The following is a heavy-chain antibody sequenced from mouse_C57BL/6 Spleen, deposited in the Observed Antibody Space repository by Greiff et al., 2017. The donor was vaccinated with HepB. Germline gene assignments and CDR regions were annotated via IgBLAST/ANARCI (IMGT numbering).Heavy chain of an antibody. J-gene: IGHJ2*01. Sequence: VQLQQSGAELVKPGASVKLSCKASGYTFTSYWMQWVKQRPGQGLEWIGEIDPSDSYTNYNQKFKGKATLTVDTSSSTAYMQLSSLTSEDSAVYYCARGLRQDYFDYWGQGTTLTVSS. CDR3: ARGLRQDYFDY. CDR1: GYTFTSYW. D-gene: IGHD2-4*01. CDR2: IDPSDSYT. V-gene: IGHV1-50*01.